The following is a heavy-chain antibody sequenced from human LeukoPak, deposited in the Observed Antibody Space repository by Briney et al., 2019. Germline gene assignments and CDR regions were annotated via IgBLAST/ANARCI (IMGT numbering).Heavy chain of an antibody. CDR1: GFTFSSYW. CDR2: IKQDGREK. Sequence: GGSLRLSCAASGFTFSSYWMSWVRQAPGKGLEWVANIKQDGREKYYVDSVKGRFTISRDNAKNSLYLQMNSLRAEDTAVYYCARDADYGDYEALYYYYYYMDVWGKGTTVTVSS. D-gene: IGHD4-17*01. J-gene: IGHJ6*03. CDR3: ARDADYGDYEALYYYYYYMDV. V-gene: IGHV3-7*01.